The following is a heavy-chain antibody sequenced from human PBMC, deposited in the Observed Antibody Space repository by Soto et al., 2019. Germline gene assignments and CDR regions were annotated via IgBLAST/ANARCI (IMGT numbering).Heavy chain of an antibody. CDR2: IYYSGST. J-gene: IGHJ4*02. D-gene: IGHD2-2*01. Sequence: SETLSLTCTVSGGSVSSGSYYWSWIRQPPGKGLEWIGYIYYSGSTNYNPSLKSRVTISVDTSKNQFSLKLSSVTAADTAVYYCARERVVPAANEQQLNPYYFDYWGQGTLVTVSS. CDR1: GGSVSSGSYY. V-gene: IGHV4-61*01. CDR3: ARERVVPAANEQQLNPYYFDY.